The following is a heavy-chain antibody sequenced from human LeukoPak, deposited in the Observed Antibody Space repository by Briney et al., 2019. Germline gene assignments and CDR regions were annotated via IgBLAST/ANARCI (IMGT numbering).Heavy chain of an antibody. CDR2: INYSGST. Sequence: SETLSLTCTVSGDSISSSYYSWGWIRQSPEMGLEYIGSINYSGSTYYKPSLKSRVTTSLDTSKSQFSLNLKIVTAADTAVYYCARVIRGWYRSRTYYYYMDVWGKGTTVTVSS. CDR1: GDSISSSYYS. J-gene: IGHJ6*03. V-gene: IGHV4-39*07. CDR3: ARVIRGWYRSRTYYYYMDV. D-gene: IGHD6-19*01.